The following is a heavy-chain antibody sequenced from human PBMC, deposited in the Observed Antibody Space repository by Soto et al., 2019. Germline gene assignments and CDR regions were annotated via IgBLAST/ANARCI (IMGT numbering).Heavy chain of an antibody. J-gene: IGHJ5*02. CDR3: ANRRVGSRVWYDWFEP. CDR1: GVSLTTSGVR. V-gene: IGHV2-5*02. CDR2: IFWDDEK. D-gene: IGHD6-19*01. Sequence: QITLKQSGPALVRPTQTLTLTCTLSGVSLTTSGVRVGWIRQPPGKALVWLAIIFWDDEKLYSPSLESRLTITKDTSKTQVVLTMPNTDPVDTGTYFCANRRVGSRVWYDWFEPGGQGMLVTVSS.